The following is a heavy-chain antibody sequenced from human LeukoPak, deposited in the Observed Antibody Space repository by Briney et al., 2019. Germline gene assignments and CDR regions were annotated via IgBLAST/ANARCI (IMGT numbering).Heavy chain of an antibody. CDR3: ARRGGSHFDY. CDR1: GYSISSGYY. V-gene: IGHV4-38-2*01. J-gene: IGHJ4*02. Sequence: SETLSLTCAVSGYSISSGYYRGWIRQPPGKGLEWIGSIYHSGSTYYNPSLKSRVTISVDTSKNQFSLKLSSVTAADTAVYYCARRGGSHFDYWGQGTLVTVSS. D-gene: IGHD2-15*01. CDR2: IYHSGST.